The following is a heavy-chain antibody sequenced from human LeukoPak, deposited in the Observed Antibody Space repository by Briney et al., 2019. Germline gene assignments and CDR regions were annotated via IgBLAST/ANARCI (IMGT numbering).Heavy chain of an antibody. CDR2: INWDGEST. CDR1: GLTFDDYG. CDR3: ARDLSASWYSLAY. D-gene: IGHD6-13*01. J-gene: IGHJ4*02. V-gene: IGHV3-20*04. Sequence: GGSLRLSCAVSGLTFDDYGMSWVRQATGKGLEGVSGINWDGESTGYGDSVQGRFIISRDNAENALYLQMNGLRAEDTAVYYCARDLSASWYSLAYWGRGTPVTVSS.